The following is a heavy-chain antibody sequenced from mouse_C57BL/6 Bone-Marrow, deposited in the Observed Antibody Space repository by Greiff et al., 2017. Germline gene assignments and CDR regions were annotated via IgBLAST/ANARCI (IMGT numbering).Heavy chain of an antibody. Sequence: QVQLQQSGAELARPGASVKLSCKASGYTFTSYGISWVKQRTGQGLEWIGEIYPRSGNTYYNEKFKGKATLTADKSSSTAYMELRSLTSEDSAVYFCARSYYSNYVGSWFAYWGQGTLVTVSA. CDR2: IYPRSGNT. D-gene: IGHD2-5*01. CDR1: GYTFTSYG. CDR3: ARSYYSNYVGSWFAY. J-gene: IGHJ3*01. V-gene: IGHV1-81*01.